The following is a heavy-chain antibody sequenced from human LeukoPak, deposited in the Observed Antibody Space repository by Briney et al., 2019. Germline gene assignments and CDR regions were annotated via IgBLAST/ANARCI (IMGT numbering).Heavy chain of an antibody. CDR2: ISSSSSQI. D-gene: IGHD3-3*01. CDR3: ARMVRNDFWSGYPSDAFDI. V-gene: IGHV3-21*01. J-gene: IGHJ3*02. Sequence: GGSLRLSCAASGFTFSSYSMNWARQAPGKGLEWVSSISSSSSQIYYADSVKGRFTISRDNAKNSLYLQLNSLRAEDTGVYYCARMVRNDFWSGYPSDAFDIWGQGTMVTVSS. CDR1: GFTFSSYS.